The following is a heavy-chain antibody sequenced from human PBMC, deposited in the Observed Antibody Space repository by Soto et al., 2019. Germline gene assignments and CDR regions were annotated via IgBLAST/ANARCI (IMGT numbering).Heavy chain of an antibody. D-gene: IGHD2-2*01. CDR1: GFTFSSYA. CDR3: AKGDRNQPAVFDY. Sequence: EVQLLESGGGLVQPGGSLRLSCAASGFTFSSYAMNWVRQAPGKGLEWVSGISGSGSSTYYSDSVRGRFTISRDNPKKTLYLQMNSLRAEDPAVFYCAKGDRNQPAVFDYWGQGTLVTVSS. J-gene: IGHJ4*02. CDR2: ISGSGSST. V-gene: IGHV3-23*01.